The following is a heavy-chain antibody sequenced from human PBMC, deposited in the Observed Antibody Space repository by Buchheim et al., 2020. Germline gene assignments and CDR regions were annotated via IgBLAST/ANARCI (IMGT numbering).Heavy chain of an antibody. J-gene: IGHJ4*02. D-gene: IGHD6-13*01. Sequence: EVQLLESGGGLLQPGGSLKLSCAASGFTFSSDIVNWVRQAPGKGLEWVSGISVSGDRTNYADSVKGRFTIYRDTSKNTLHLQMNSLRAEDTAVYYCAKGQRSSSTFDHWGQGTL. CDR2: ISVSGDRT. V-gene: IGHV3-23*01. CDR1: GFTFSSDI. CDR3: AKGQRSSSTFDH.